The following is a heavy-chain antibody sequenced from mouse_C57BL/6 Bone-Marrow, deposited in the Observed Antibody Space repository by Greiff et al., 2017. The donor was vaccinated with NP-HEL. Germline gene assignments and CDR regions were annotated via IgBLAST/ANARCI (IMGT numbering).Heavy chain of an antibody. D-gene: IGHD4-1*01. CDR2: IWRGGST. J-gene: IGHJ3*01. CDR1: GFSLTSYG. Sequence: VKLMESGPGLVQPSQSLSITCTVSGFSLTSYGVHWVRQSPGKGLEWLGVIWRGGSTDYNAAFMSRLSITKDNSKSQVFFKMNSLQADDTAIYYCAKNLGTGTIAWFAYWGQGTLVTVSA. CDR3: AKNLGTGTIAWFAY. V-gene: IGHV2-5*01.